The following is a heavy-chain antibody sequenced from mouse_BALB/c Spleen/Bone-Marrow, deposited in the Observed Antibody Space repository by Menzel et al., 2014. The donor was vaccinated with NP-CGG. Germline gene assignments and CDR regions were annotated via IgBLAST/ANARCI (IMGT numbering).Heavy chain of an antibody. Sequence: EVKLMESGGGLVQPGGSLKLSCTVSGFDFSRYWMSWVRQAPGKGLQWIGEINPESSTIYYTPSLKDKFIISRDNAKNTLYLQMSKGRSEDTALYYCTRLTYYGLTDYWGQGTTLTVSS. CDR1: GFDFSRYW. CDR3: TRLTYYGLTDY. V-gene: IGHV4-1*02. CDR2: INPESSTI. D-gene: IGHD1-2*01. J-gene: IGHJ2*01.